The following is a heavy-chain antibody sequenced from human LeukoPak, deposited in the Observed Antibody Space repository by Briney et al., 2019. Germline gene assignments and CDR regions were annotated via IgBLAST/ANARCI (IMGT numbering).Heavy chain of an antibody. Sequence: RPSETLSLTCTVSRGSVNSNSYYWGWIRQPPGKGLEWFGTIYYSGNTYYNPSLESRVTISVDTSKNQFSLKLTSVTAADTAVYYCARDHEVSSSSFDYWGQGTLVTVSS. D-gene: IGHD6-6*01. CDR3: ARDHEVSSSSFDY. V-gene: IGHV4-39*07. J-gene: IGHJ4*02. CDR2: IYYSGNT. CDR1: RGSVNSNSYY.